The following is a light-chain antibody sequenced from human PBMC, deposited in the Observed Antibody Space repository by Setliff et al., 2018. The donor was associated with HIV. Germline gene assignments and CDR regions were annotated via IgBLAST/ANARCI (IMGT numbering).Light chain of an antibody. CDR1: NIGSAS. CDR2: YDS. V-gene: IGLV3-21*04. J-gene: IGLJ1*01. CDR3: QVWDSSSDHPLA. Sequence: SYDLTQPPSVSVAPGKTARITCEGNNIGSASVHWYQQKPGQAPVVVIYYDSDRPSGIPERFSGSNSGNTATLTISRVEAGDEADYYCQVWDSSSDHPLAFGTGTKGTVL.